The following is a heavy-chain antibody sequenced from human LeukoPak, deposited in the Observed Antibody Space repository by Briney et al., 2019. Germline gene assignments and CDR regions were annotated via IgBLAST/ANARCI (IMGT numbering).Heavy chain of an antibody. D-gene: IGHD1-26*01. Sequence: ASVKVSCKASGGTFSSYAISWVRQAPGQGLEWMGWINHNSGGSNYAQKFQGRVTMTRETSISTAYMELSRLRSDDTAVYYCAREEWELLSFDYWGQGTLVTVSS. CDR3: AREEWELLSFDY. J-gene: IGHJ4*02. CDR1: GGTFSSYA. V-gene: IGHV1-2*02. CDR2: INHNSGGS.